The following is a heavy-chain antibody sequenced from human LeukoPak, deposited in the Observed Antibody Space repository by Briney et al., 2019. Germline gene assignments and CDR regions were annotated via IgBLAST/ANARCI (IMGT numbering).Heavy chain of an antibody. J-gene: IGHJ4*02. D-gene: IGHD3-3*01. CDR3: ARVSYDFWSGYYLDY. CDR2: IYYSGST. CDR1: GGSISSYY. Sequence: ASETLSLTCTVSGGSISSYYWSWIRQPPGKGLEWIGYIYYSGSTNYNPSLKSRVTISVDTSKNRFSLKLSSVTAADTAVYYCARVSYDFWSGYYLDYWGQGTLVTVSS. V-gene: IGHV4-59*12.